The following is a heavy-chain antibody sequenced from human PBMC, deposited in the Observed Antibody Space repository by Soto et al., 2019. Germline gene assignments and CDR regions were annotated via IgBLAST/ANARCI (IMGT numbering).Heavy chain of an antibody. CDR1: RYSFTIYW. CDR2: MYPGDSDT. J-gene: IGHJ4*02. Sequence: GESLKISCKGSRYSFTIYWIGWVRQKPGKGLEWMGIMYPGDSDTRYSPSFQGHVTISADKSISTAYLQWSSLKASDTAIYYCARLTRILSTSAPFGYWGQGTLVTVSS. D-gene: IGHD2-21*01. CDR3: ARLTRILSTSAPFGY. V-gene: IGHV5-51*01.